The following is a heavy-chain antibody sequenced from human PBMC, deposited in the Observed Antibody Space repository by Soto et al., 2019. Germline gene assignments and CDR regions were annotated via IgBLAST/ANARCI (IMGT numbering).Heavy chain of an antibody. D-gene: IGHD4-17*01. CDR3: AVATVTKYFQH. Sequence: QVQLQQWGAGLLKPSETLSLTCAVYGGSFSGYYWSWIRQPPGKGLEWIGEINHSGSTNYNPSLKSRVTISVDTSKNQFSLKLSSVTAADTGVYYCAVATVTKYFQHWGQGTLVTGSS. CDR2: INHSGST. J-gene: IGHJ1*01. CDR1: GGSFSGYY. V-gene: IGHV4-34*01.